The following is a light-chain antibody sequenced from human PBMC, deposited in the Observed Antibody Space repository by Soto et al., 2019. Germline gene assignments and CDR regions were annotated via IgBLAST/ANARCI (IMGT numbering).Light chain of an antibody. CDR2: AAA. Sequence: DIQMTQSPSSLSASVGDRVTITCRASRTIFTFLYWYQQKPGKAPNLLIYAAATLQSRVPSRFSGSASGTDFALTISSLQPEDFATYYCQQSYSTPFTFGPGTKVDLK. CDR1: RTIFTF. V-gene: IGKV1-39*01. CDR3: QQSYSTPFT. J-gene: IGKJ3*01.